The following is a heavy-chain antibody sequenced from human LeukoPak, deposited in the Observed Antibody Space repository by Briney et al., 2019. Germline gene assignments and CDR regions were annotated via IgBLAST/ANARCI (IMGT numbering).Heavy chain of an antibody. CDR3: ARREPYCSSTSCPLDY. Sequence: SVKVSCKASGGTFSSYPISWVRQAPGQGLEWMGGIIPIFGTANYAQKFQGRVTITADESTSTAYMELSSLRSEDTAVYYCARREPYCSSTSCPLDYWGQGTLVTVSS. D-gene: IGHD2-2*01. CDR1: GGTFSSYP. CDR2: IIPIFGTA. V-gene: IGHV1-69*13. J-gene: IGHJ4*02.